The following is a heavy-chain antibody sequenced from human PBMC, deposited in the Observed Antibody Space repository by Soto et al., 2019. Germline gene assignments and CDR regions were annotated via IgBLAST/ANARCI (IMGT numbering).Heavy chain of an antibody. CDR2: INPNSGGT. D-gene: IGHD6-13*01. V-gene: IGHV1-2*04. J-gene: IGHJ4*02. CDR3: ARGQQLSWLDY. Sequence: ASVKVSCKASGYTFTGYYMHWVRQAPGQGLEWMGWINPNSGGTNYAQKFQGWVTMTRDTSISTAYMELSRLRSDDTAVYYCARGQQLSWLDYWAQESLVTVSS. CDR1: GYTFTGYY.